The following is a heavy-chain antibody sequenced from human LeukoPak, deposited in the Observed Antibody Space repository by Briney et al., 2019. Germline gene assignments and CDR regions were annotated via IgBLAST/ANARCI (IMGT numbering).Heavy chain of an antibody. D-gene: IGHD2-21*01. J-gene: IGHJ6*04. CDR2: INHSGST. Sequence: SQTLSLTCALYTRSFSGYYWSCIRQPPGKGLDWIGEINHSGSTNYNPSLKRRVTISVDSSKNQFSLKLSSVTAADTAVYYCARNHIVYPVRLPSSPHFWDDCGKGTTVTVSS. CDR3: ARNHIVYPVRLPSSPHFWDD. V-gene: IGHV4-34*01. CDR1: TRSFSGYY.